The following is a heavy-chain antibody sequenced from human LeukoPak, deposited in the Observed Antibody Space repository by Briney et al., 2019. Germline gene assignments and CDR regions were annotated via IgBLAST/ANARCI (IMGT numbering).Heavy chain of an antibody. CDR1: GFTFTSYA. CDR3: AKDRVVGATAVDY. Sequence: GGSLRLSRAASGFTFTSYAMSWVRQAPGKGLEWVSRISGSGGSGSGGSTYYADSVKGRFTISRDNSKNTLYLEMNSLRAEDTAVYYCAKDRVVGATAVDYWGQGTLVTVSS. V-gene: IGHV3-23*01. D-gene: IGHD1-26*01. CDR2: ISGSGGSGSGGST. J-gene: IGHJ4*02.